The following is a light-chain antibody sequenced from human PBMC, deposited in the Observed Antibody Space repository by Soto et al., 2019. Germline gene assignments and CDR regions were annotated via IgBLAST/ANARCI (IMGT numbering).Light chain of an antibody. V-gene: IGKV1-27*01. CDR2: AAS. CDR3: QKYDIAPRT. CDR1: QDINNY. J-gene: IGKJ4*01. Sequence: DIQMTQSPSSLSASVGYRVTITCRASQDINNYLAWYQQRPGKVPKLLIYAASTLQSGVPSRFSGSGSGTDFTLTISSLQPEDVASYNCQKYDIAPRTFGGGTRVEVK.